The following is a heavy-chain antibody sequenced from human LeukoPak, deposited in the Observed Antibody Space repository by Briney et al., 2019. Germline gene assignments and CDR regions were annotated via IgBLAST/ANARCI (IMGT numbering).Heavy chain of an antibody. CDR1: GGSISSGSHY. D-gene: IGHD5-12*01. CDR2: MHYSGTT. CDR3: ARYPYSDSGVWQAFDY. V-gene: IGHV4-39*01. J-gene: IGHJ4*02. Sequence: PSETLSLTCIVSGGSISSGSHYWGWIRQPPGKGLEWPGIMHYSGTTHYNPSFTTRVTISVDTSKNQFSLRLTSATAADTAVYYCARYPYSDSGVWQAFDYWGQGTLVTVSS.